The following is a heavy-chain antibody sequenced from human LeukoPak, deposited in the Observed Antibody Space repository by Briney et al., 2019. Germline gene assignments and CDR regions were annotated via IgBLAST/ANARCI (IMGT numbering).Heavy chain of an antibody. D-gene: IGHD3-10*01. Sequence: SETLSLTCTVSGGSIGIYYWNWIRQPAGKGLEWIGRIFTSGIANYNPSLKSRATMSVDTSKNQFSLSLSSVTAAYTAVYYCAREISGTYYNPLGYMDVWGKGTTVTVSS. V-gene: IGHV4-4*07. CDR2: IFTSGIA. J-gene: IGHJ6*03. CDR1: GGSIGIYY. CDR3: AREISGTYYNPLGYMDV.